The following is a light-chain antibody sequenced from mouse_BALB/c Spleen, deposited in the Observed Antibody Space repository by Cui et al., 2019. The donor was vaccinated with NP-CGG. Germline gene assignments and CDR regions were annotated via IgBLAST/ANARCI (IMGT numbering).Light chain of an antibody. CDR2: GTN. CDR3: ALWYSNHWV. V-gene: IGLV1*01. CDR1: TGAVTNTNH. Sequence: QAVVPQESALTTSPGETVTLTCRPSTGAVTNTNHAKWVQEKPDHLFTGLIGGTNNRAPGVPARFSGSLIGDKAALTITGAQTEDEAIYFCALWYSNHWVFGGGTKLTVL. J-gene: IGLJ1*01.